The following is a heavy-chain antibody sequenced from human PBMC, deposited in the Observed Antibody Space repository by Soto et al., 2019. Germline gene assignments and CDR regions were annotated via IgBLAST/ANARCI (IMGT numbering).Heavy chain of an antibody. D-gene: IGHD2-15*01. CDR2: IYYSGRT. V-gene: IGHV4-59*08. CDR1: GGSISSHY. Sequence: QVQLQESGPGLVKPSETLSLTCSVSGGSISSHYWSWIRQPPAKGLEWIGYIYYSGRTNYNPSLQSRGTISVDTSKSQFALKLSSVTDADTAVYYCARRGVVVAKGAYYAMDFWGQGTTVTVSS. CDR3: ARRGVVVAKGAYYAMDF. J-gene: IGHJ6*02.